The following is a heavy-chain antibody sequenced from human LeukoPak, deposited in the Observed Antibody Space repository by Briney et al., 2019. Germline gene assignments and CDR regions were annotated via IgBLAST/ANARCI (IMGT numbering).Heavy chain of an antibody. CDR3: ASDNINSAGYETPFDY. CDR2: ITSSSGSTI. Sequence: PGGSLRLSCAASGFTFSSYSMNWVRQAPGKGLEWVSSITSSSGSTIYYADSVKGRFTISRDNAKNSLYLQMNSLRAEDTAVYYCASDNINSAGYETPFDYWGQGTLVTVSS. J-gene: IGHJ4*02. V-gene: IGHV3-48*04. D-gene: IGHD5-12*01. CDR1: GFTFSSYS.